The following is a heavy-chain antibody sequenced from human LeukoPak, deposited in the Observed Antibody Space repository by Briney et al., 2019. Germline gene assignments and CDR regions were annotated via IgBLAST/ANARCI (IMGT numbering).Heavy chain of an antibody. CDR3: AKAFIVVVVAAGWFDP. D-gene: IGHD2-15*01. J-gene: IGHJ5*02. V-gene: IGHV3-23*01. CDR1: AFTFTSYA. CDR2: ISGSGGST. Sequence: GRSLRLSCAPSAFTFTSYAMSWVRQAPRNGLEWVSAISGSGGSTYYADSVMGRFTISRDNSKNTLYLQMNSLGAEETAVYYCAKAFIVVVVAAGWFDPWGQGTLVTVSS.